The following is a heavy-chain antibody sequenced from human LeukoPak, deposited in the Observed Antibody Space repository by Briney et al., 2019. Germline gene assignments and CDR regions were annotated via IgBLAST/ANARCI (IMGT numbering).Heavy chain of an antibody. CDR2: IRNDGSNS. CDR3: SKDINSHCRGDCSDY. Sequence: GSLRLSCAASGFTFSKHGMHWVRQAPGKGLEWVAFIRNDGSNSYYVDSVKGRFTISRDNSKNTVDLQMNSLRAEDTAIYYCSKDINSHCRGDCSDYWGQGTLVIVSS. CDR1: GFTFSKHG. J-gene: IGHJ4*02. V-gene: IGHV3-30*02. D-gene: IGHD2-15*01.